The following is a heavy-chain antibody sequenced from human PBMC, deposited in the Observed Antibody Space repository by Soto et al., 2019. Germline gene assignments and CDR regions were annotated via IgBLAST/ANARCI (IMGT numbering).Heavy chain of an antibody. Sequence: QVQLVQSGAEVKKPGASVKVSCKASGYTFTSYGFSWVRQAPGQGLEWMGWISAYNGNTNYAQKLQGRVTMTTDTSTSTAYMELRSLRSDDTAVYYCARVPAGHDFWSGYSMGDPIYYYYGMDVWGQGTTVTVSS. CDR2: ISAYNGNT. CDR3: ARVPAGHDFWSGYSMGDPIYYYYGMDV. D-gene: IGHD3-3*01. V-gene: IGHV1-18*04. CDR1: GYTFTSYG. J-gene: IGHJ6*02.